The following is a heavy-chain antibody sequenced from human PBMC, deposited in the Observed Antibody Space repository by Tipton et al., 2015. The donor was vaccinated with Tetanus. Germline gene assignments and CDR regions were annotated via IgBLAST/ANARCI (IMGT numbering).Heavy chain of an antibody. D-gene: IGHD2-15*01. Sequence: QVQLVQSGAEVKKPGASVKVSCRASGYTFSARTMHWVRQAPGQRPEWMGWISTANGNTKYSQKFQDRIIITRDTSARTAYMELSSLRSEDTAVYYCGRGQDTDLGLFDYWGQGTLVTVSS. CDR2: ISTANGNT. CDR1: GYTFSART. J-gene: IGHJ4*02. CDR3: GRGQDTDLGLFDY. V-gene: IGHV1-3*04.